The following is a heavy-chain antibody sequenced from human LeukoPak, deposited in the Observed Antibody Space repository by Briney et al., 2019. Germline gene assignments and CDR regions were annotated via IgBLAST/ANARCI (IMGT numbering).Heavy chain of an antibody. CDR1: GFTVSSNY. Sequence: HPGGSLRLSCAASGFTVSSNYMSWVPQAPGKGLEWVSIIYSGGSTYYADSVKGRFTISRHNSKNTLYLQMNSLRAEDTAVYYCAREVGGSAFDIWGQGTMVTVSS. CDR3: AREVGGSAFDI. CDR2: IYSGGST. J-gene: IGHJ3*02. D-gene: IGHD3-16*01. V-gene: IGHV3-53*04.